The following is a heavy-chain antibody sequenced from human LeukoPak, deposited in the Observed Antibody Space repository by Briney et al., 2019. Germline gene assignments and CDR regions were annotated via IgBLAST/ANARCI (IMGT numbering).Heavy chain of an antibody. CDR1: GYTFTSYG. CDR3: AKDFRDCSSTSCRPWFDP. J-gene: IGHJ5*02. V-gene: IGHV1-18*01. CDR2: ISAYNGNT. D-gene: IGHD2-2*01. Sequence: ASVKVPCKASGYTFTSYGFSWVRQAPGQGLEWMGWISAYNGNTMYAQKLQGRVTMTTDTSTSTAYMELRSLRSDDTALYYCAKDFRDCSSTSCRPWFDPWGQGTLVTVSS.